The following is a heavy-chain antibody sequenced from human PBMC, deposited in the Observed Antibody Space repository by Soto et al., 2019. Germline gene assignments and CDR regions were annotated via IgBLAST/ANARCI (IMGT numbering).Heavy chain of an antibody. D-gene: IGHD4-17*01. CDR3: ARLSTVTTWVFDY. CDR2: IYYSGST. V-gene: IGHV4-39*01. Sequence: QLQLQESGPGLVKPSDTLSLTCTVSGGSISSSSYYWGWIRQPPGKGLEWIGSIYYSGSTYYNPSLKSRVTISVDTSKNQFSLKRSSVTAADTAVYYCARLSTVTTWVFDYWGQGTLVTVSS. J-gene: IGHJ4*02. CDR1: GGSISSSSYY.